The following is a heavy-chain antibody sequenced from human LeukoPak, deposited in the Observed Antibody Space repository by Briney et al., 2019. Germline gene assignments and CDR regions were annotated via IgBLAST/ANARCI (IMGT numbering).Heavy chain of an antibody. CDR1: GFTFSSYA. D-gene: IGHD6-13*01. CDR3: AKAASSSWPSYYYGMDV. CDR2: ITGSGGNT. J-gene: IGHJ6*02. Sequence: GGSLRLSCAASGFTFSSYAMSWVRQAPGKGLEWVSVITGSGGNTYYADSVKGRFTISKDNSKNTVYLQMSSLRVNDTAVYYCAKAASSSWPSYYYGMDVWGQGTTVTVSS. V-gene: IGHV3-23*01.